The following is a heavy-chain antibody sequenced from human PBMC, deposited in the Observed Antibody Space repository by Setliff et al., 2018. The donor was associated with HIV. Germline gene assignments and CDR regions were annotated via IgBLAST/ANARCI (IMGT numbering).Heavy chain of an antibody. CDR3: AISIPPDAFDI. Sequence: SVKVSCKASGYTFTGYYMHWVRQAPGQGLEWMGGIIPIFGTANYAQKFQGRVTITTDESTSTAYMELSSLRSEDTAVYYCAISIPPDAFDIWGQGTMVTVSS. J-gene: IGHJ3*02. CDR1: GYTFTGYY. V-gene: IGHV1-69*05. CDR2: IIPIFGTA.